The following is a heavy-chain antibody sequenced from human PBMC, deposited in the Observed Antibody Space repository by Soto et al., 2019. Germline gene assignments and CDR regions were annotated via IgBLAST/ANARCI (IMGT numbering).Heavy chain of an antibody. CDR2: INYDDDQ. D-gene: IGHD3-3*01. J-gene: IGHJ4*02. CDR3: GHNDRYWSGYFPYYFDY. CDR1: GFSLRTRGVG. Sequence: QITLKESGPTLVKPTQTLTLTCTFSGFSLRTRGVGVGWIRQPPGKALEWLALINYDDDQRYSPSLKSRLTITKDTSKNQVVLTMTNMDPVDTATYYRGHNDRYWSGYFPYYFDYWGQGTLVTVSS. V-gene: IGHV2-5*02.